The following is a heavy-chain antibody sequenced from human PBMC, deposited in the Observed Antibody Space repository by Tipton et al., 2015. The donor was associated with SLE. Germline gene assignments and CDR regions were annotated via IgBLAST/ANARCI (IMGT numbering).Heavy chain of an antibody. CDR2: IYSGGST. CDR1: DGSIYTSAYY. D-gene: IGHD5-12*01. Sequence: TLSLTCTVSDGSIYTSAYYWGWIRQPPGKGLEWIGSIYSGGSTYYNPSLKSRVTVSVDTSKNQFSLKLTSVTAADTAVYFCARDRSGGGGYFLDSWGQGTLVTVSS. V-gene: IGHV4-39*07. J-gene: IGHJ4*02. CDR3: ARDRSGGGGYFLDS.